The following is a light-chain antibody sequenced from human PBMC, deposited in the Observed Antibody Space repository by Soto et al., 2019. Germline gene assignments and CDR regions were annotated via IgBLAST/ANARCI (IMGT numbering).Light chain of an antibody. V-gene: IGKV3-15*01. J-gene: IGKJ1*01. Sequence: RVMTQSPASLSVSPWERATLSWRASQSVSSNLAWYQQKPGQAPRLLIYGASTRATGIPARFSGSGSGTEFTLTISSLQSEDFAVYYCQQYNNWRTFGQGTKVDI. CDR3: QQYNNWRT. CDR1: QSVSSN. CDR2: GAS.